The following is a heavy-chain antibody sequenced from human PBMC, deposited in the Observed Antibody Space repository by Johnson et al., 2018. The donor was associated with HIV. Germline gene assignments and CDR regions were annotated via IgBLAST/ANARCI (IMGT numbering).Heavy chain of an antibody. CDR1: GFTFSNFD. CDR2: ISYDGTKK. Sequence: QVQLVESGGGVVQPGRSLRLSCAASGFTFSNFDIHWVRQAPGKGLEWVAGISYDGTKKYFRDSVKGRFTISRDNYKNTLYLQMNSLRAEDTAVYFCAKQWGVRANGDQENDAFDIWGQGTMVTVSS. V-gene: IGHV3-30*18. J-gene: IGHJ3*02. D-gene: IGHD4-17*01. CDR3: AKQWGVRANGDQENDAFDI.